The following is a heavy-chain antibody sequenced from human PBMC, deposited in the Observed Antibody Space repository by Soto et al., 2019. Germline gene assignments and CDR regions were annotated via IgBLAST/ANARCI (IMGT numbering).Heavy chain of an antibody. J-gene: IGHJ4*02. D-gene: IGHD3-3*01. CDR1: GFTFSSYG. Sequence: GGSLRLSCAASGFTFSSYGMHWVRQAPGKGLEWVAVISYDGSNKYYADSVKGRFTISRDNSKNTLYLQMNSLRAEDTAVYYCAKDREDDFWSGYFSPYFDYWGQGTLVTVSS. CDR3: AKDREDDFWSGYFSPYFDY. CDR2: ISYDGSNK. V-gene: IGHV3-30*18.